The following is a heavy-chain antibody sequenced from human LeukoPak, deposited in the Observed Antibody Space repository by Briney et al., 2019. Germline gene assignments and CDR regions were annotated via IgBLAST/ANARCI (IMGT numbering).Heavy chain of an antibody. CDR3: ARVNADFWSGYLFDY. CDR1: GGSFSGYY. V-gene: IGHV4-34*01. Sequence: SETLSLTCAVYGGSFSGYYWSWIRQPPGKGLEWIGEINHSGSTNYNPSLKSRVTISVDTSKNQFSLKLSSVTAADTAVYYCARVNADFWSGYLFDYWGQGTLVTVSS. J-gene: IGHJ4*02. CDR2: INHSGST. D-gene: IGHD3-3*01.